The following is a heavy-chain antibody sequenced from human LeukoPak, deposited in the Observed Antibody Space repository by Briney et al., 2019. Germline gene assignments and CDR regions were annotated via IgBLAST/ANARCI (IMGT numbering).Heavy chain of an antibody. J-gene: IGHJ4*02. CDR1: GFTISSNA. V-gene: IGHV3-23*01. D-gene: IGHD3-10*01. CDR2: ISGSGGST. CDR3: ATPRILRGLIMDYYFDD. Sequence: PGASLRLTCGASGFTISSNAMSWVLQAPGKAPDTVSAISGSGGSTYYADSVKGRLTISRDNSKNTVSPAMNSLRAEDPALHYCATPRILRGLIMDYYFDDWGQATPVTVSS.